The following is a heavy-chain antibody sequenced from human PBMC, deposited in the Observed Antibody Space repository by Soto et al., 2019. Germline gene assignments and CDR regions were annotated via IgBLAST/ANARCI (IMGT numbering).Heavy chain of an antibody. CDR2: IYHSGST. V-gene: IGHV4-38-2*01. J-gene: IGHJ4*02. CDR3: ARVHSSGWYSFDY. CDR1: GYSISSGYY. Sequence: PSETLSLTCAVSGYSISSGYYWGWIRQPPGKGLEWIGSIYHSGSTYCNPSLKSRVTISVDTSKNQFSLKLSSVTAADTAVYYCARVHSSGWYSFDYWGQGTLVTVSS. D-gene: IGHD6-19*01.